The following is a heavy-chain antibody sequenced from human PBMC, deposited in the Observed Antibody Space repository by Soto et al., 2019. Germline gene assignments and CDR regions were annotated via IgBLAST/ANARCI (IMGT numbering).Heavy chain of an antibody. D-gene: IGHD3-16*02. J-gene: IGHJ4*02. CDR2: IKQDGSEK. Sequence: PGGSLRLSCAVSGFTFSNYWMSWVRQAPGKGLEWVANIKQDGSEKHYVDSVKGRFTISRDNTKNSLYLEMNSLRVEDTAVYYCVRVGYRSSDYWGQGTLVTVSS. CDR1: GFTFSNYW. CDR3: VRVGYRSSDY. V-gene: IGHV3-7*01.